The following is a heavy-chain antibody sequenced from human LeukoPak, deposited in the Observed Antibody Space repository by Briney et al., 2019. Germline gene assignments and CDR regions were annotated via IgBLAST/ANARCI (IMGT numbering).Heavy chain of an antibody. Sequence: GASVKVSCKASGYTFTTYAMHWVRRAPGQRLEWMGWINAGNGNTKYSQKFQGRVTITRDTSASTAYMELSSLRSEDTAMYYCARDWHGVGDGDFDYWGQGTLVTVSS. CDR1: GYTFTTYA. D-gene: IGHD3-10*01. V-gene: IGHV1-3*01. CDR3: ARDWHGVGDGDFDY. J-gene: IGHJ4*02. CDR2: INAGNGNT.